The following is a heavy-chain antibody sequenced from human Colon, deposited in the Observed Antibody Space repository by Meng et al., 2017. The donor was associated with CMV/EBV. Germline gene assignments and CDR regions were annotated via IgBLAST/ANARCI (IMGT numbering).Heavy chain of an antibody. D-gene: IGHD4-17*01. Sequence: GGSLRLSCTASGFSFSNYAMSWVRQAPGKGLEWVSAISGSGGTRDYADSVKGRFTMSRDNSENTLYLQMNSLRAEDAAVYYCARLRGNWFDPWGQGTLVTVSS. CDR3: ARLRGNWFDP. J-gene: IGHJ5*02. V-gene: IGHV3-23*01. CDR1: GFSFSNYA. CDR2: ISGSGGTR.